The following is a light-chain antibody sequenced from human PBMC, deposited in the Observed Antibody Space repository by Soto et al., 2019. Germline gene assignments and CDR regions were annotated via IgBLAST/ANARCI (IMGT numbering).Light chain of an antibody. J-gene: IGKJ3*01. V-gene: IGKV3-11*01. Sequence: DIVVTQSPSTLSLSLGERATISCRASQSVSSYLAWYQQKPGKAPRLLIYDASNRATGIPARFSGSGSGTDFALAISIIVPEVFAVYCGQQRSKWPPEEFTFGHGTKVDIK. CDR2: DAS. CDR3: QQRSKWPPEEFT. CDR1: QSVSSY.